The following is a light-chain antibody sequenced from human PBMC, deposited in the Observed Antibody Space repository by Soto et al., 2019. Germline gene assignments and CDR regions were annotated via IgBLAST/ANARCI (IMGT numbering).Light chain of an antibody. Sequence: QSALTQPPSVSGAPGQRVTISCTGSSSNIGIGYGVHWYQQLPGTAPKLLIYDNIIRPSGVPDRFSGSKSGTSASLAITGLQAEDEADYYCQSYDSSLSAWVFGGGTKLTVL. V-gene: IGLV1-40*01. J-gene: IGLJ3*02. CDR1: SSNIGIGYG. CDR3: QSYDSSLSAWV. CDR2: DNI.